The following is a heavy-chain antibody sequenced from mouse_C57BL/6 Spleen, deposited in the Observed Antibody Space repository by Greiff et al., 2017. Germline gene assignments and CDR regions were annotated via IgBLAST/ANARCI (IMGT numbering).Heavy chain of an antibody. CDR1: GYSITSGYY. V-gene: IGHV3-6*01. CDR3: ARFDYDDEDWYFDV. CDR2: ISYDGSN. Sequence: DVKLQESGPGLVKPSQSLSLTCSVTGYSITSGYYWNWIRQFPGNKLEWMGYISYDGSNNYNPSLKNRISITRDTSKNQFFLKLNSVTTEDTATYYCARFDYDDEDWYFDVWGTGTTVTVSS. J-gene: IGHJ1*03. D-gene: IGHD2-4*01.